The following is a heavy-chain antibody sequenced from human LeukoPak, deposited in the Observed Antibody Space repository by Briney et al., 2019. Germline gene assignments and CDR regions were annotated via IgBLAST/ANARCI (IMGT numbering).Heavy chain of an antibody. Sequence: PGGSLRLSCAASGFNVSSNYMSWVRQAPGKGLQWVSIIYSGGSTYYADSVKGRFTISRDNSKNTLYLQMNSLRAEDTAVYYCAVTRDYFGSGSYFVPVSFDYWGQGTLVTVSS. J-gene: IGHJ4*02. V-gene: IGHV3-53*01. CDR2: IYSGGST. CDR3: AVTRDYFGSGSYFVPVSFDY. D-gene: IGHD3-10*01. CDR1: GFNVSSNY.